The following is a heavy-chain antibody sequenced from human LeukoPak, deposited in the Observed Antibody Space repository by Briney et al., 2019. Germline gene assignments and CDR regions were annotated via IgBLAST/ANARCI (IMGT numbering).Heavy chain of an antibody. CDR2: IYYSGTT. V-gene: IGHV4-59*01. Sequence: SETLSLTCTVSGGSISTYYWSWIRQPPGNALEWIGYIYYSGTTNYNPSLKSRVTISVDTSKEQFSLRLSSVTAADTAVYYCARGLGVNWFDPWGQGTLVTVSS. D-gene: IGHD4-23*01. J-gene: IGHJ5*02. CDR3: ARGLGVNWFDP. CDR1: GGSISTYY.